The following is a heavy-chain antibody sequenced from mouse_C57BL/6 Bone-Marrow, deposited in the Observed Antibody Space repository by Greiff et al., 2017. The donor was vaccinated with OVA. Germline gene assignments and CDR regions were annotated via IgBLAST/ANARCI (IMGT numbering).Heavy chain of an antibody. D-gene: IGHD1-1*01. J-gene: IGHJ2*01. CDR2: IDPSDSYT. CDR1: GYTFTSYW. Sequence: QVHVKQSGAELVRPGTSVKLSCKASGYTFTSYWMHWVKQRPGQGLEWIGVIDPSDSYTNYNQKFKGKATLTVDTSSSTAYMQLSSLTSEDSAVYYCARLNYYGSSPFDYWGQGTTLTVSS. V-gene: IGHV1-59*01. CDR3: ARLNYYGSSPFDY.